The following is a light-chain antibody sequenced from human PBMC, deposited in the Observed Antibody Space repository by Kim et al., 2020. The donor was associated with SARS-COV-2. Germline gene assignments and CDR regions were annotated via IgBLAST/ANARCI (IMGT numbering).Light chain of an antibody. CDR2: YDN. J-gene: IGLJ2*01. V-gene: IGLV3-21*04. CDR3: QVWDTSADRVV. CDR1: NIGDYR. Sequence: SYELTQPPSVSVAPGKTARISCGGNNIGDYRVHWYQQKPGQAPILVIYYDNLRPSGIPERFSGSNSGSTVTLTISRVEAGDEADYYCQVWDTSADRVVFGGWTQLTVL.